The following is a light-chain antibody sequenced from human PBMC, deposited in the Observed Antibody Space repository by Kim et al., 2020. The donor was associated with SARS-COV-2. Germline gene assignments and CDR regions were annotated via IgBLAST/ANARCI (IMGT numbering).Light chain of an antibody. CDR1: G. CDR3: LAWDNSLSGWV. V-gene: IGLV10-54*01. Sequence: GAAWLQQHQGPPPKLLSYTNNNRPSGISEKFSPSRSGNTASLTITGLQPEDEADYYCLAWDNSLSGWVFGGGTKLTVL. J-gene: IGLJ3*02. CDR2: TNN.